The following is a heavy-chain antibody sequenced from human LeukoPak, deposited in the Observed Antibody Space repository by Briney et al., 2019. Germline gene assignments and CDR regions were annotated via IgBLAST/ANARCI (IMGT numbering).Heavy chain of an antibody. Sequence: ASVKVSCKASGGTFSNYAINLVRQAPGQGLEWMGRIIPILDITNHAQKFQGRLTITADRSTSTAYMNLSSLRSEDTAVYYCAGGYSGYDSAFDIWGQRTMVTVSS. V-gene: IGHV1-69*04. CDR2: IIPILDIT. CDR1: GGTFSNYA. D-gene: IGHD5-12*01. J-gene: IGHJ3*02. CDR3: AGGYSGYDSAFDI.